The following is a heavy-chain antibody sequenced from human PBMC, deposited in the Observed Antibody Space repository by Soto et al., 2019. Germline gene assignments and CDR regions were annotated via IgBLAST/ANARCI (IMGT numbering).Heavy chain of an antibody. J-gene: IGHJ3*02. CDR3: ARDLGIDAFDI. Sequence: GGSLRLSCAASGLTFSSYAMHWVRQATGKGLEWVAVISYDGSNKYYADSVKGRYTISRENSKNTLYLQMNSLRAEDSALYYCARDLGIDAFDIWGHGTMVTVS. CDR1: GLTFSSYA. CDR2: ISYDGSNK. D-gene: IGHD1-26*01. V-gene: IGHV3-30*04.